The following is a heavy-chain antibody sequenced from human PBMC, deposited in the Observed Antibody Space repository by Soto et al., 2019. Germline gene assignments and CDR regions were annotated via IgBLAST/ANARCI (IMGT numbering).Heavy chain of an antibody. D-gene: IGHD4-17*01. CDR1: GFTFSSYG. V-gene: IGHV3-30*02. J-gene: IGHJ4*02. CDR3: AKQCCPLTTVTKWSYFDY. Sequence: PGGSLRLSCAASGFTFSSYGMHWVRQAPGKGLEWVAVIWYDGSNKYYADSVKGRFTISRDNSKNTLYLQMNSLRTEDTAVYYCAKQCCPLTTVTKWSYFDYWGQGTLVTVSS. CDR2: IWYDGSNK.